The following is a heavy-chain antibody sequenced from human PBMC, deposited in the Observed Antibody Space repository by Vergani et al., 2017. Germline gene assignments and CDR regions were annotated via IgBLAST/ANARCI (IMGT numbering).Heavy chain of an antibody. V-gene: IGHV3-23*01. D-gene: IGHD4-17*01. CDR2: ISGSGGST. CDR1: GFTFSSYA. J-gene: IGHJ6*02. CDR3: ANPYGDYDSDYYYYGMDV. Sequence: EVQLLESGGGLVQPGGSLRLSCAASGFTFSSYAMSWVRQAPGKGLEWVSAISGSGGSTYYADSVKGRFTISRDNSKNTLYLQMNSLRAEDTAVYYCANPYGDYDSDYYYYGMDVWGQGTTVTVSS.